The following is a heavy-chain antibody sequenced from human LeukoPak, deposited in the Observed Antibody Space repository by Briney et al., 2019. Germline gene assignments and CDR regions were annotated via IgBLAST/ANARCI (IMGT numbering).Heavy chain of an antibody. J-gene: IGHJ4*02. CDR1: GFTFSSYA. Sequence: GGSLRLSCAASGFTFSSYAMSWVRQAPGKGLEWVSVIYSGGSTYYADSVKGRFTISRDNSKNTLYLQMNSLRAEDTAVYYCARGEIINYFDYWGQGTLVTVSS. CDR2: IYSGGST. V-gene: IGHV3-53*01. D-gene: IGHD5-24*01. CDR3: ARGEIINYFDY.